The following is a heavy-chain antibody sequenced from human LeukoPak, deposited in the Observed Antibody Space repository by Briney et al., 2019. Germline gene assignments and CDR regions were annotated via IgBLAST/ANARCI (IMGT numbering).Heavy chain of an antibody. D-gene: IGHD4-17*01. CDR2: ISAYNGNT. V-gene: IGHV1-18*01. J-gene: IGHJ4*02. CDR1: GYTFNRYG. Sequence: GASVKVSYKASGYTFNRYGISWVRQAPGQGLEWMGWISAYNGNTNYAQKVQGRVTMTTNTSTSTAYMELRSLRSVDTAVYYCAREGAYGDFEYWGQGTLVTVSS. CDR3: AREGAYGDFEY.